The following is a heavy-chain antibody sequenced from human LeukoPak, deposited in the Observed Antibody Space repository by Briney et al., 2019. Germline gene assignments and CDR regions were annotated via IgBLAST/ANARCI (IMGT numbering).Heavy chain of an antibody. CDR3: ARSRRVVVPSTLNSADYYYYYMDV. D-gene: IGHD2-15*01. CDR1: GYTFTSYY. V-gene: IGHV7-4-1*02. CDR2: INTNTGNP. J-gene: IGHJ6*03. Sequence: ASVKVSCKASGYTFTSYYMHWVRQAPGQGLECLGGINTNTGNPTYAQGFTGRFVFSFDTSVSTAYLQISSLKAEDTAIYYCARSRRVVVPSTLNSADYYYYYMDVWGKGATVTVSS.